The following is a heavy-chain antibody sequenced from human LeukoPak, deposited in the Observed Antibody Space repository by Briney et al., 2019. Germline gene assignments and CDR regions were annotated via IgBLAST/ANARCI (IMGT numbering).Heavy chain of an antibody. CDR1: GFTFSSYS. D-gene: IGHD6-6*01. Sequence: GGSLRLSCAASGFTFSSYSMNWVRQAPGKGVGWVSSISSSSSYIYYADSVKGRFTISRDNAKNSLYLQMNSLRAEDTAVYYCAREGAEYSSSFFPVDYWGQGTLVTVSS. CDR2: ISSSSSYI. CDR3: AREGAEYSSSFFPVDY. J-gene: IGHJ4*02. V-gene: IGHV3-21*01.